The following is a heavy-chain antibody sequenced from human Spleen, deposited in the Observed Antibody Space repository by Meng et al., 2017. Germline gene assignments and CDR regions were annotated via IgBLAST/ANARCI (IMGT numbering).Heavy chain of an antibody. J-gene: IGHJ4*02. Sequence: EVHLVGSGGDVVKPGGSLRISCAASGFYFNNAWMSWVRQAPGKGLEWVGRIKSNTDGGTAKYAAPVTGRFTISRDDSKSTLYLQMSGLRIDDTGVYYCTWDDKAVSDYWGQGTLVTVSS. CDR2: IKSNTDGGTA. D-gene: IGHD1-26*01. CDR1: GFYFNNAW. V-gene: IGHV3-15*01. CDR3: TWDDKAVSDY.